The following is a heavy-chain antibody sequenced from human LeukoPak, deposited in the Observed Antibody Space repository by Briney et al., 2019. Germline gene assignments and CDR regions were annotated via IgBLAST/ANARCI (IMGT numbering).Heavy chain of an antibody. CDR1: GFIFSSYS. CDR2: ISSSGSPI. J-gene: IGHJ4*02. Sequence: PGGSLRLSCAASGFIFSSYSMSWIRQAPGKGLEWVSYISSSGSPIYYADSVKGRFTISRDNAKNSLFLQMNSLRAEDTAVYYCARGSFLITFGGFIGWGQGTLVTVSS. D-gene: IGHD3-16*02. CDR3: ARGSFLITFGGFIG. V-gene: IGHV3-48*04.